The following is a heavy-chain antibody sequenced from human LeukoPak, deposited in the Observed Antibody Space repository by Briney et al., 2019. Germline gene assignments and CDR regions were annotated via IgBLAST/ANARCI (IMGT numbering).Heavy chain of an antibody. J-gene: IGHJ4*02. CDR1: GGSFSGYY. Sequence: PSETLSLTCAVYGGSFSGYYWSWIRRPLGKGLEGIGEINHSGSTNYNPSLKSRVTISVDTSKNQFSLKLRSVTAADTAVYYCARGSQSLGYCSGGSCRAKIFDYWGQGTLVTVSS. V-gene: IGHV4-34*01. CDR3: ARGSQSLGYCSGGSCRAKIFDY. D-gene: IGHD2-15*01. CDR2: INHSGST.